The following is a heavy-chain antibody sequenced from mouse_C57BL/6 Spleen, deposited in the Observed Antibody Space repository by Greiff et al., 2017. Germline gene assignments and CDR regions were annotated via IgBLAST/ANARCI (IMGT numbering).Heavy chain of an antibody. V-gene: IGHV14-2*01. CDR2: IDPEDGET. CDR3: ARRGEIYDGYLFDY. D-gene: IGHD2-3*01. J-gene: IGHJ2*01. CDR1: GFNIKDYY. Sequence: EVQLQQSGAELVKPGASVKLSCTASGFNIKDYYMHWVKQRTEQGLEWIGRIDPEDGETKYAPKFQGKATITADTSSNTVYLQLSSLTSEDTAVYYCARRGEIYDGYLFDYWGQGTTLTVSS.